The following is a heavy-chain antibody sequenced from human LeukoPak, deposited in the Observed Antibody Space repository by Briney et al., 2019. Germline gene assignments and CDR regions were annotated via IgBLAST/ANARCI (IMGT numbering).Heavy chain of an antibody. CDR3: ARYSGDYEADY. Sequence: PGGSLRLSCAASGFTFSSYRMNWVRQAPGKGLEWVSSISSSSLYIYYADSVKGRFTISRDNAKNSLYLQMNSLRAEDTAVYYCARYSGDYEADYWGQGSLVTVSS. CDR1: GFTFSSYR. D-gene: IGHD4-17*01. CDR2: ISSSSLYI. V-gene: IGHV3-21*01. J-gene: IGHJ4*02.